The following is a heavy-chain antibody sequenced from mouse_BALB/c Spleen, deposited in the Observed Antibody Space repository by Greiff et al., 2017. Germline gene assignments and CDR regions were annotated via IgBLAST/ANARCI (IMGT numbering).Heavy chain of an antibody. CDR2: IYPGDGDT. D-gene: IGHD2-4*01. Sequence: VQLHQSGAELVRPGSSVKISCKASGYAFSSYWMNWVKQRPGQGLEWIGQIYPGDGDTNYNGKFKGKATLTADKSSSTAYMQLSSLTSEDSAVYFCARDYPAWFAYWGQGTLVTVSA. V-gene: IGHV1-80*01. CDR3: ARDYPAWFAY. CDR1: GYAFSSYW. J-gene: IGHJ3*01.